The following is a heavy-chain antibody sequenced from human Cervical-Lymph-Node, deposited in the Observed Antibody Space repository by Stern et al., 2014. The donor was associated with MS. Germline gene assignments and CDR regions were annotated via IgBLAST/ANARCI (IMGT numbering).Heavy chain of an antibody. J-gene: IGHJ4*02. D-gene: IGHD3/OR15-3a*01. CDR3: AKDKKHVGLDC. CDR2: ISYDGTYK. Sequence: QVQLVESGGGVVQPGRSLRLSCAASGFTFNDYGIHWVRQAPGKGLEWVTVISYDGTYKYYVDSVKGRFTVSRANSKNTVYLQMNSLRADDTAVYYCAKDKKHVGLDCWGQGTLVTVSS. V-gene: IGHV3-30*18. CDR1: GFTFNDYG.